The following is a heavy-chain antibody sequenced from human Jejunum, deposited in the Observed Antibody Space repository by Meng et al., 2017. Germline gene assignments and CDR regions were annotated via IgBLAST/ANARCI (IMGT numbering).Heavy chain of an antibody. D-gene: IGHD6-19*01. J-gene: IGHJ4*02. CDR3: AGAPSGSSSVWYSPFDY. Sequence: SETLSLTCTVSGGSISTYYWSWMRQPAGKGLEWIGSIYYSGSTYYNPSLRSRVTISLDTSKNQFSLKLSSVTAADTASYYCAGAPSGSSSVWYSPFDYWGQGTLVTVSS. V-gene: IGHV4-4*07. CDR2: IYYSGST. CDR1: GGSISTYY.